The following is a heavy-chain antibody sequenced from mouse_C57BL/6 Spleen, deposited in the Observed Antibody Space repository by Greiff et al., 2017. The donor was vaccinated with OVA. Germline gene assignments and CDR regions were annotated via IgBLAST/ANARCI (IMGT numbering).Heavy chain of an antibody. V-gene: IGHV1-64*01. CDR3: ARADGYYEGFAY. J-gene: IGHJ3*01. CDR2: IHPNSGST. D-gene: IGHD2-3*01. CDR1: GYTFTSYW. Sequence: VQLQQPGAELVKPGASVKLSCKASGYTFTSYWMHWVKQRPGQGLEWIGMIHPNSGSTNYNEKFKSKATLTVDKSSSTAYMQLSSLTSEDSAVYYCARADGYYEGFAYWGQGTLVTVSA.